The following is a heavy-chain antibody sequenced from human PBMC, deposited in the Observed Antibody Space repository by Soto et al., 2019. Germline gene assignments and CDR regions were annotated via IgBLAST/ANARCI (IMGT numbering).Heavy chain of an antibody. CDR2: IKNKNDGGTT. Sequence: EVELVESGGGLVKPGGSLTLSCVASGFSFKNAWMNWVRQAPGKGLEWVGRIKNKNDGGTTDYAAFVKGRFTISRDASENTLYLHMNGLNTEDTGVYFCTGLWFGEIYNYWGQGSLVTVSS. V-gene: IGHV3-15*07. CDR1: GFSFKNAW. CDR3: TGLWFGEIYNY. J-gene: IGHJ4*01. D-gene: IGHD3-10*01.